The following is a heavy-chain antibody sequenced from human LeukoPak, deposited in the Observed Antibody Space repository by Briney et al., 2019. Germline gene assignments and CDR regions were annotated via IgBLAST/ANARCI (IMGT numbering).Heavy chain of an antibody. CDR2: INHSGST. D-gene: IGHD4-17*01. V-gene: IGHV4-34*01. CDR1: GGSFSDYY. CDR3: AKAGGDYLFGYYYYYMDV. J-gene: IGHJ6*03. Sequence: PSETLSLTCAVYGGSFSDYYWSCIRQPPGKGVEWIGEINHSGSTNYNPSLKSRVTISVDTSKNQFSLKLSSVTAADTAVYYCAKAGGDYLFGYYYYYMDVWGKGTTVTVSS.